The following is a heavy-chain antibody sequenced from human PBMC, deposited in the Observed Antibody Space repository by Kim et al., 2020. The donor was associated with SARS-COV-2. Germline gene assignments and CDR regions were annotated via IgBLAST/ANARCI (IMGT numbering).Heavy chain of an antibody. J-gene: IGHJ6*02. V-gene: IGHV3-9*01. D-gene: IGHD3-10*01. CDR1: GFTFGDYA. Sequence: GGSLRLSCAASGFTFGDYAMHWVRQAPGEGLEWVSGISWNSGSIGYADSVKGRFTISRDNAKNSLYLQMNSLRAEDTALYYCAKGSAMVLDDYYYGMDVWGQGTTVTVSS. CDR3: AKGSAMVLDDYYYGMDV. CDR2: ISWNSGSI.